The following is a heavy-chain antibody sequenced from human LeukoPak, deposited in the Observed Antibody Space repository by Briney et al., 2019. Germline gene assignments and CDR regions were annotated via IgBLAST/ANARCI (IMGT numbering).Heavy chain of an antibody. J-gene: IGHJ4*02. CDR1: GFTFTNYA. CDR2: ISGSGGST. D-gene: IGHD2-15*01. V-gene: IGHV3-23*01. Sequence: GGSLRLSCAASGFTFTNYAMSWVRQAPGWGLEWVSAISGSGGSTYYADSVKGRFTISRDNPKNSLYLQMNSLRAEDTAVYYCARGRMSGGGYFFDYWGQGTLVTASS. CDR3: ARGRMSGGGYFFDY.